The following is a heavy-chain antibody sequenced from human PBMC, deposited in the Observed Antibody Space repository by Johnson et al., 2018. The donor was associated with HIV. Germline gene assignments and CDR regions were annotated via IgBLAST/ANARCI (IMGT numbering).Heavy chain of an antibody. V-gene: IGHV3-74*02. D-gene: IGHD6-6*01. CDR3: ARAVYSSTSSCAFDI. CDR1: GFTFSSYG. Sequence: VQLVESGGGVVQPGRSLRLSCAASGFTFSSYGMHWARQAPGKGLVWVSRINSDGSSTTYADSVKGRFTISRDNAKNTLYLQMNSLRAEDTAVYYCARAVYSSTSSCAFDIWGQGTMVTVSS. CDR2: INSDGSST. J-gene: IGHJ3*02.